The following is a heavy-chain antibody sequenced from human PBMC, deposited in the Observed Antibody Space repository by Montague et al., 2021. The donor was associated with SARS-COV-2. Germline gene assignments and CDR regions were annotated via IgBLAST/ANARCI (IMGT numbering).Heavy chain of an antibody. CDR2: IYSSGST. D-gene: IGHD4-17*01. CDR1: GGSFSGYY. CDR3: ARDYGDYSYYYGLDV. V-gene: IGHV4-4*07. Sequence: SETLSLTCAVYGGSFSGYYWSWIRQPAGKGLEWIGRIYSSGSTNYNPSLKSRVTVSVDTSKNQFSLKVSSVTAADTAVYYCARDYGDYSYYYGLDVWGQGTTVTVSS. J-gene: IGHJ6*02.